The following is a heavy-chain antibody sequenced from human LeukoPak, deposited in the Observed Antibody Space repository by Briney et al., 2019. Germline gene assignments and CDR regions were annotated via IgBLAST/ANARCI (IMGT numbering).Heavy chain of an antibody. CDR1: GGSISSGSYY. CDR3: AREWVTSGSYRRFDY. CDR2: IYTSGST. Sequence: SETLSLTCTVSGGSISSGSYYWSWIRHPAGKGLEWIGRIYTSGSTNYNPSLKSRVTISVDTSKNQFSLKLSSVTAADTAVYYCAREWVTSGSYRRFDYWGQGTLVTVSS. V-gene: IGHV4-61*02. J-gene: IGHJ4*02. D-gene: IGHD1-26*01.